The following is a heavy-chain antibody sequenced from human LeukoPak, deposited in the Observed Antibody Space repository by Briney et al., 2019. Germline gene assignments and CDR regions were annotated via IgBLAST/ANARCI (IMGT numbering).Heavy chain of an antibody. J-gene: IGHJ3*02. D-gene: IGHD3-3*01. Sequence: GGSLRLSCAASGFTFSSYAMSWVRQAPGKGLEWVSAISGSGGSTYYADSVKGRFTISRDNSKNTLYLQMNSLRAEDTAVYYCAKAHYDFWSGYYSPSAFDIWGQGTTVTVSS. CDR1: GFTFSSYA. CDR2: ISGSGGST. CDR3: AKAHYDFWSGYYSPSAFDI. V-gene: IGHV3-23*01.